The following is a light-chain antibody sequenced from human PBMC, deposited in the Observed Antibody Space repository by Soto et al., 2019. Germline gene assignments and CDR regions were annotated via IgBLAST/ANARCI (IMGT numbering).Light chain of an antibody. V-gene: IGKV3-20*01. Sequence: EIVLTQSPGTLSLSPGERATLSCRASQSVSSSYLAWYQQKPGQAPRLLIYGASSRATGIPARFSGSASGTAFTLSISRLEPEDSAVYYCQQYGSSPYTFGQGTKLEIK. CDR2: GAS. CDR3: QQYGSSPYT. J-gene: IGKJ2*01. CDR1: QSVSSSY.